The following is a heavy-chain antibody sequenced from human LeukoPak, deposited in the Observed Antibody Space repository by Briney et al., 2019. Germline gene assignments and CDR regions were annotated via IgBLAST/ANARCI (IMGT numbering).Heavy chain of an antibody. CDR1: GGSISSSNW. Sequence: SGTLSLTCAVSGGSISSSNWWSWVRQPPGKGLEWSGEIYHSGSTNYKPSLKSRVTISVDTSKNQFSLKLSSVTAADTAVYYCARGVWGSYRSRWFDPWGQGTLVTVSS. CDR3: ARGVWGSYRSRWFDP. J-gene: IGHJ5*02. D-gene: IGHD3-16*02. V-gene: IGHV4-4*02. CDR2: IYHSGST.